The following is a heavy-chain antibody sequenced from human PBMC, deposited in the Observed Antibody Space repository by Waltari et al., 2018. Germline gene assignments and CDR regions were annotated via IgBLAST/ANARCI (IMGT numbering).Heavy chain of an antibody. J-gene: IGHJ4*02. Sequence: QVQLQQWGAGLLKPSETLSLTCAVYGGSFSGSYWTWIRQPPDKGLEWVGEINHSSGSTNYNPSLKSRLTILIDTSKNQFSLKLSSVIAADTAVYYCAIGYSGGWYGVWGQGTLVTVSS. CDR2: INHSSGST. D-gene: IGHD6-19*01. CDR1: GGSFSGSY. V-gene: IGHV4-34*02. CDR3: AIGYSGGWYGV.